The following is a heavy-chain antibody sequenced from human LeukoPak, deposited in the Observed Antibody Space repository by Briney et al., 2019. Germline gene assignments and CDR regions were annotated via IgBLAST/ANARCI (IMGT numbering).Heavy chain of an antibody. J-gene: IGHJ6*03. CDR1: GFTFSCYA. Sequence: GGSLRLSCAASGFTFSCYAMSWVRQAPGKGLEWVSAISGSGGSTYYADSVKGRFTISRDNSKNTLYLQMNSLRAEDTAVYYCAKIVKQWLVNYYYYYMDVWGKGTTVTVSS. CDR2: ISGSGGST. CDR3: AKIVKQWLVNYYYYYMDV. D-gene: IGHD6-19*01. V-gene: IGHV3-23*01.